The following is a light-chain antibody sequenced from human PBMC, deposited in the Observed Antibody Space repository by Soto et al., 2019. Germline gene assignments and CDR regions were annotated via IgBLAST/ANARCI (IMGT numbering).Light chain of an antibody. CDR3: QQYGSSPVS. CDR2: GAS. Sequence: EIVLTQSPGTLSSSPGESATLSCRASQSVSSTNLAWYQQKPGQSPRLVMFGASSRATGIPDRFSGSGSGTDFTLTISRLEPEDFAVYYCQQYGSSPVSFGQGTKLEIK. J-gene: IGKJ2*03. V-gene: IGKV3-20*01. CDR1: QSVSSTN.